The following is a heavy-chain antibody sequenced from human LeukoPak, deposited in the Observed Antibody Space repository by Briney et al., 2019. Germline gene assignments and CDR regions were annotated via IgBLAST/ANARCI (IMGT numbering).Heavy chain of an antibody. V-gene: IGHV4-34*01. CDR3: AIKRDENYDFRSGYLKARWFDP. CDR1: GGSFSGYY. CDR2: INRSGST. D-gene: IGHD3-3*01. Sequence: KPSETLSLTCAVYGGSFSGYYWSWIRQPPGKGLEWIGEINRSGSTNYNPSLKSRVTISVDTSKNQFSLKLSSVTAADTAVYYCAIKRDENYDFRSGYLKARWFDPWGQGTLVTVSS. J-gene: IGHJ5*02.